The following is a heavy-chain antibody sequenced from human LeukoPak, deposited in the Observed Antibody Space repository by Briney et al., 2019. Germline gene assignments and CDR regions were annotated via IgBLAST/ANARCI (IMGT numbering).Heavy chain of an antibody. D-gene: IGHD3-22*01. V-gene: IGHV3-7*01. CDR1: GFTFSRYW. CDR2: IKEDGSEE. J-gene: IGHJ4*02. Sequence: PGGFLRLSCAASGFTFSRYWMSWVRQAPGKGLEWVANIKEDGSEEYYADSVKGRITLSRDNTKNSLYLQMNSLRVEDTAVYYCATYDRSSYPNDYWGQGTLVTVSS. CDR3: ATYDRSSYPNDY.